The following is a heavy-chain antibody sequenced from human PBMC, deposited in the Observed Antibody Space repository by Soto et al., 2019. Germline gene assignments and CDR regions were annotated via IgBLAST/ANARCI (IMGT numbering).Heavy chain of an antibody. D-gene: IGHD6-19*01. Sequence: SETLSLTCTVSGGSISSYYWSWIRQPPGKGLEWIGYIYYSGSTNYNPSLKSRVTISVDTSKNQFSLKLSSVTAADTAVYYCARDKEAVVLGGWFDPWGQGTLVTVSS. CDR3: ARDKEAVVLGGWFDP. CDR2: IYYSGST. CDR1: GGSISSYY. J-gene: IGHJ5*02. V-gene: IGHV4-59*01.